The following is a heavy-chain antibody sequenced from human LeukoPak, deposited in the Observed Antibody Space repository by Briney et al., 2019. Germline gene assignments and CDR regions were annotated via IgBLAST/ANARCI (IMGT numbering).Heavy chain of an antibody. CDR2: IYTDGRT. D-gene: IGHD2-15*01. Sequence: GGSLRLSCAASGFTVISDYMSWVRQAPGKGLEWVSVIYTDGRTFFADFVKGRFTISRDTSKNMLYLQMNSLRVEDTAVYYCARGTPTVSAGHYWGQGTLVTVSS. CDR1: GFTVISDY. V-gene: IGHV3-53*01. CDR3: ARGTPTVSAGHY. J-gene: IGHJ4*02.